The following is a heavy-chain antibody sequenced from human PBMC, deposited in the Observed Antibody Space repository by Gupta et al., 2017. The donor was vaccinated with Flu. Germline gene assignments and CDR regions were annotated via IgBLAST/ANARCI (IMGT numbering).Heavy chain of an antibody. CDR2: VNPSSGNT. Sequence: QVQLVQSGAEVKKVGASVRVSCKASGYTFTSYDLNWLRQATGQGLQWLGWVNPSSGNTDFAQEFQGRVTMTRDTSVSTVYLELSGLTSEDTAVYYCASSNFGASFDVWGQGTSVTVSS. V-gene: IGHV1-8*01. J-gene: IGHJ3*01. CDR1: GYTFTSYD. D-gene: IGHD3-10*01. CDR3: ASSNFGASFDV.